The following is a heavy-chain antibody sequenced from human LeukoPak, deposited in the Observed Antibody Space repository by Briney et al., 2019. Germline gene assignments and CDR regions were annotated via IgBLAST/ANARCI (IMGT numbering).Heavy chain of an antibody. CDR3: ARHARSDYANAKFDC. D-gene: IGHD4-17*01. Sequence: SETLSLTCTVSGDSISSYYWSWIRQPPGEGLEWIGYIYTSVSTNYNPSLRSRVTMSVDTSKNQFSLKLSSVAAADTAVYYCARHARSDYANAKFDCWGQGALVTVSS. J-gene: IGHJ4*02. CDR1: GDSISSYY. CDR2: IYTSVST. V-gene: IGHV4-4*09.